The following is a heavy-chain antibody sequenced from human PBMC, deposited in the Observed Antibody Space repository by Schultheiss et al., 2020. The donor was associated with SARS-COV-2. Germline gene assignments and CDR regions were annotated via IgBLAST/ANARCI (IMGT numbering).Heavy chain of an antibody. CDR1: GFTFSSYA. J-gene: IGHJ6*03. V-gene: IGHV3-7*03. Sequence: GESLKISCAASGFTFSSYAMSWVRQAPGKGLEWVANIKQDGSEKYYVDSVKGRFTISRDNSKSTLYLQMNSLRVEDTAVYYCARARPDYDFWSGYTPYYMDVWGKGTTVTVSS. CDR3: ARARPDYDFWSGYTPYYMDV. D-gene: IGHD3-3*01. CDR2: IKQDGSEK.